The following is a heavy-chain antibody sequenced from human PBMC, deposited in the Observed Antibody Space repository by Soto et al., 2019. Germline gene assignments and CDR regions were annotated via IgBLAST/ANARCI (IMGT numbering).Heavy chain of an antibody. CDR3: ARRMSITIFGVAPPIVKEYSGYRSAFDI. V-gene: IGHV4-34*01. D-gene: IGHD3-3*01. CDR2: INHSGST. CDR1: GGSFSGYY. J-gene: IGHJ3*02. Sequence: SETLSLTCAVYGGSFSGYYWSWIRQPPGKGLEWIGEINHSGSTNYNPSLKSRVTISVDTSKNQFSLKLSSVTAADTAVYYCARRMSITIFGVAPPIVKEYSGYRSAFDIWGQGTMVTVSS.